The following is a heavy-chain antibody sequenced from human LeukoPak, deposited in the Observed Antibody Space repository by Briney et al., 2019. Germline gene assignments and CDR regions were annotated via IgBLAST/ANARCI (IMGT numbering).Heavy chain of an antibody. J-gene: IGHJ5*02. V-gene: IGHV5-51*01. D-gene: IGHD5-24*01. CDR1: GYRFTNYW. Sequence: GESLKISCKGSGYRFTNYWIGWVRQMPGKGLGWMGIIYPGDSDIRYSPSFQGHVTISADKSSSTAYLQWSSLKASDTAMYYCARRGATLGEFDPWGQGTLVTVSS. CDR2: IYPGDSDI. CDR3: ARRGATLGEFDP.